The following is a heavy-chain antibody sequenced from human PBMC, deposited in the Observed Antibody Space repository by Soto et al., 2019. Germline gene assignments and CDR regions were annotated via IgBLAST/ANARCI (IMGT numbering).Heavy chain of an antibody. V-gene: IGHV1-2*04. CDR3: ARDRVTAMVTLIFDY. D-gene: IGHD5-18*01. CDR2: INPNSGGT. CDR1: GYTFTGYY. J-gene: IGHJ4*02. Sequence: GASVKVSCKASGYTFTGYYMHWVRQAPGQGLEWMGWINPNSGGTNYAQKFQGWVTMTRDTSISTAYMELSRLRSDDTAVYYCARDRVTAMVTLIFDYWGQGTLVTVSS.